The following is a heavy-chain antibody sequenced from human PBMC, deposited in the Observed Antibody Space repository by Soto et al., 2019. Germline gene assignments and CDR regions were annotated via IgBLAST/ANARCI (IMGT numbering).Heavy chain of an antibody. CDR3: AKRGYCSGSSCHHHFDY. V-gene: IGHV3-23*01. CDR2: ITSSGGST. CDR1: GFTFSSYA. Sequence: GSLRLSCAASGFTFSSYAMSWVRQAPGKGLEWISTITSSGGSTYYADSVKGRFTISRDNSKNTLYLQMSSLRAEDTAVYYCAKRGYCSGSSCHHHFDYWGLGTLVTVSS. D-gene: IGHD2-15*01. J-gene: IGHJ4*02.